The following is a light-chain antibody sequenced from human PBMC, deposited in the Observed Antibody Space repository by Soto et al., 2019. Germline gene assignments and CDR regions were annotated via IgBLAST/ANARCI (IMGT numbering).Light chain of an antibody. CDR1: SSNIGSNY. CDR3: SSYTTSTSFIL. Sequence: QSVLTQPHSASGTPGQRVTISCSGSSSNIGSNYVFWYQQLPGTAPKLLVYSNNQRPSGVPDRFSGSKSGTSASLAISGLRSEDEADYYCSSYTTSTSFILFGGGTKLTVL. CDR2: SNN. J-gene: IGLJ2*01. V-gene: IGLV1-47*02.